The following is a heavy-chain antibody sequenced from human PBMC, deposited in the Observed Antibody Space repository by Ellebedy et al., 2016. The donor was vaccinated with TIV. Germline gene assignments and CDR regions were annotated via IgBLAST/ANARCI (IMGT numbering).Heavy chain of an antibody. CDR3: AGETHPYYYMDV. CDR1: GGSISSGGYY. J-gene: IGHJ6*03. V-gene: IGHV4-31*03. CDR2: IYYSGTT. Sequence: SETLSLXCTVSGGSISSGGYYWSWIRQHPGKGLEWIGYIYYSGTTYYNPSLKSRVTISLDTSKDQFSLKLSSMTAADTAVYYCAGETHPYYYMDVWGKGTTVSVSS.